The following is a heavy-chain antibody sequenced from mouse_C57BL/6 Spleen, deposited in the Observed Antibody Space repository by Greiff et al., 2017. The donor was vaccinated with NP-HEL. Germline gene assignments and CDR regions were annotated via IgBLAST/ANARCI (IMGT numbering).Heavy chain of an antibody. CDR1: GFTFSDYG. Sequence: EVKLMESGGGLVKPGGSLKLSCAASGFTFSDYGMHWVRQAPEKGLEWVAYISSGSSTIYYADTVKGRFTISRDNAKNTLFLQMTSLRSEDTAMYYCARRYYGSSYSWFAYWGQGTLVTVSA. D-gene: IGHD1-1*01. CDR3: ARRYYGSSYSWFAY. V-gene: IGHV5-17*01. CDR2: ISSGSSTI. J-gene: IGHJ3*01.